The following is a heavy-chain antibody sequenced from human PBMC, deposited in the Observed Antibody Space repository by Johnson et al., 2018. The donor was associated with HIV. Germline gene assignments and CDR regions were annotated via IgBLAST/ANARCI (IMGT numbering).Heavy chain of an antibody. CDR1: GFTFSSYA. J-gene: IGHJ3*02. Sequence: QEQLVESGGGVVQPGRSLRLSCAASGFTFSSYAMHWVRQAPGKGLEWVAVISYDGSNKYYADSVKGRFTISRDNSKDTLYLQMHSLRPEDTALYYCAKELKSGSYPVRGAFDIWGQGTMVTVSS. CDR3: AKELKSGSYPVRGAFDI. CDR2: ISYDGSNK. V-gene: IGHV3-30-3*01. D-gene: IGHD1-26*01.